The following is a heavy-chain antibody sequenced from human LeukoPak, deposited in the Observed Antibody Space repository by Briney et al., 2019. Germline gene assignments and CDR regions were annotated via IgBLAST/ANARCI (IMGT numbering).Heavy chain of an antibody. V-gene: IGHV3-11*01. CDR3: AITPRGYNYGFDY. J-gene: IGHJ4*02. D-gene: IGHD5-18*01. CDR1: GFTFSDYY. Sequence: SGGSLRLSCAASGFTFSDYYMSWIRQAPGKGLEWISYISRGGSTIYYADSVKGRFTISRDNAKNSLYLQMNSLRAEDTAVYYCAITPRGYNYGFDYWGQGTLVTVSS. CDR2: ISRGGSTI.